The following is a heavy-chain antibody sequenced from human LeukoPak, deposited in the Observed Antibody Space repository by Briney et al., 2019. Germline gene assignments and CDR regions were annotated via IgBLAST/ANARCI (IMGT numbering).Heavy chain of an antibody. J-gene: IGHJ5*02. CDR2: IFYSGST. CDR3: ARQGDISGQGIRNNWFDP. D-gene: IGHD3-22*01. V-gene: IGHV4-39*01. Sequence: SETLSLICTVSGGSISSSSFHWDWIRQPPGKGLEWIGTIFYSGSTYYNPSLKSRVTMSVDTSKNQFSLKLSSVTAADTAVYYCARQGDISGQGIRNNWFDPWGQGYLVTVSS. CDR1: GGSISSSSFH.